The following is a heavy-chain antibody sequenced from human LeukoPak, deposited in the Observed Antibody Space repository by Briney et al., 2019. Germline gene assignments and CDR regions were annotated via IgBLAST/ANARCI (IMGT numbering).Heavy chain of an antibody. CDR2: ISSYNGNT. D-gene: IGHD6-6*01. V-gene: IGHV1-18*01. CDR3: ARQGSIAMFDY. J-gene: IGHJ4*02. Sequence: ASVKVSCKASGYTFTSYGISWVRQAPGQGLEWMGWISSYNGNTNYAQKLQGRVTMSTDTSTGTAYMELRSLRSDDTAVYYCARQGSIAMFDYWGQGTLVTVSS. CDR1: GYTFTSYG.